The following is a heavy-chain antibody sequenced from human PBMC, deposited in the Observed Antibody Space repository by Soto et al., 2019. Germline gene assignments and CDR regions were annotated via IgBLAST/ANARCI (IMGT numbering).Heavy chain of an antibody. D-gene: IGHD2-21*01. CDR2: IIPMFGTP. CDR3: ARPMRDKYFYDGLAI. V-gene: IGHV1-69*13. J-gene: IGHJ6*02. CDR1: GGTFSKYA. Sequence: SVKVSCKASGGTFSKYAISWVRQAPGQGLEWLGGIIPMFGTPNYAQKFQGRVTISADESTTTAYLELSSLRSADTAVYFCARPMRDKYFYDGLAICGQGTPVTVYS.